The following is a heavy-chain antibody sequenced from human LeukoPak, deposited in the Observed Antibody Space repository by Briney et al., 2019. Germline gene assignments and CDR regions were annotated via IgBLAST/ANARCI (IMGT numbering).Heavy chain of an antibody. V-gene: IGHV4-4*07. CDR3: ARTRKKVVVPAGLGPFDY. J-gene: IGHJ4*02. D-gene: IGHD2-2*01. CDR2: IYPSGST. CDR1: GGSMSSYY. Sequence: PSETLSLTCTVSGGSMSSYYWSWIRQPAGKGLEWIGRIYPSGSTNYNPSLKSRVTISVDTSKNQFSLKLSSVTAADTAVYYCARTRKKVVVPAGLGPFDYWGQGTLVTVSS.